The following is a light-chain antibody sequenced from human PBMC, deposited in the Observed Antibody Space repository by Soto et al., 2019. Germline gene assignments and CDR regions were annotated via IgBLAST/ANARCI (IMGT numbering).Light chain of an antibody. CDR1: SSDVGGYNY. Sequence: QSVLTQPASVSGSPGQSITISCTGTSSDVGGYNYVSWYQQHPGKAPKLMIYEVSNRPSGVSNRFSGSKSGNTASLTISGLRAEDEADYYCSSKRTTASLVFGTGTKVTVL. CDR2: EVS. V-gene: IGLV2-14*01. J-gene: IGLJ1*01. CDR3: SSKRTTASLV.